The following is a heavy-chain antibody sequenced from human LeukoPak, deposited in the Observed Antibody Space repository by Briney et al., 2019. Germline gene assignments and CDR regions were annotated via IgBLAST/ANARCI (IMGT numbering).Heavy chain of an antibody. Sequence: PGGSLRLSCAASGFTFSSYWMSWVRQAPGKGLEWVSGISISDSSTYYADSVKGRFTISRDNSKNTLYLEMNSLRAEDTAVYYCAKRGVPGALFYFDYWGQGTLVTVSS. D-gene: IGHD2-2*01. J-gene: IGHJ4*02. CDR2: ISISDSST. V-gene: IGHV3-23*01. CDR1: GFTFSSYW. CDR3: AKRGVPGALFYFDY.